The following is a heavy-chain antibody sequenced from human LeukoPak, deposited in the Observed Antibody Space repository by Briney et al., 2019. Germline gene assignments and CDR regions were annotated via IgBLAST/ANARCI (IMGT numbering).Heavy chain of an antibody. CDR1: GGSISSYY. V-gene: IGHV4-59*08. J-gene: IGHJ3*02. CDR2: IYYSGST. Sequence: SETLALTCTVSGGSISSYYRSWIRQPPGKGLEWIGHIYYSGSTNYNPSLKSRVTISVDTSKNQFSLRLSSVTAADTAVYYCARGPYAFDIWGQGTMVTVFS. CDR3: ARGPYAFDI.